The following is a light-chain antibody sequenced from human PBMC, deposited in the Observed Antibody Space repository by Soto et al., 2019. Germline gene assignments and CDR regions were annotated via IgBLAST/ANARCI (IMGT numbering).Light chain of an antibody. CDR3: SSYRKTTFPHVV. Sequence: SALTQPASVSGSPGQSITISCTGTSSDIGADDFVSWYQHHPDKTPKLIIFEVTYRPTGISHRFSASKSGNTASLTISGLAAEDEAFYYCSSYRKTTFPHVVFGGGTKLTVL. CDR1: SSDIGADDF. V-gene: IGLV2-14*01. J-gene: IGLJ2*01. CDR2: EVT.